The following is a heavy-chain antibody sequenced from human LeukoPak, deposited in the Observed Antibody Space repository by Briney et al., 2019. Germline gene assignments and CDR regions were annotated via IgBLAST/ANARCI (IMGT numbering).Heavy chain of an antibody. Sequence: SETLSLTCTVSGGSISSYYWSWIRQPPGKGLEWIGYIYYSGSTNYNPSLKSRVTTSVDTSKNQFSLKLSSVTAADTAVYYCARDGSPYYYYGMDVWGQGTTVTVSS. D-gene: IGHD1-26*01. CDR3: ARDGSPYYYYGMDV. CDR1: GGSISSYY. CDR2: IYYSGST. J-gene: IGHJ6*02. V-gene: IGHV4-59*01.